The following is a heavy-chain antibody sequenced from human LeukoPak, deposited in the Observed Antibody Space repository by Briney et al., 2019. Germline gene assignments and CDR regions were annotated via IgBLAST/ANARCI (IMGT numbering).Heavy chain of an antibody. V-gene: IGHV3-30-3*01. CDR3: GSIFSSGYSYFDY. D-gene: IGHD5-18*01. J-gene: IGHJ4*02. CDR1: GFTFSSYP. Sequence: GGSLRLSCAASGFTFSSYPIHWVRQAPGKGLDWVAVISDDGYNPYYSDSVKGRFTISRDNSKNTVYLQMNSLRAEDTAVYYCGSIFSSGYSYFDYWGQGTLVTVSS. CDR2: ISDDGYNP.